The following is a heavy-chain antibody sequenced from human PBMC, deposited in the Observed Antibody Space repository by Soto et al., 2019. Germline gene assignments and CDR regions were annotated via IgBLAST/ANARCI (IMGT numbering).Heavy chain of an antibody. CDR3: AGSDQNMAYGGAALGCFDP. CDR1: GYSFTSYC. V-gene: IGHV5-10-1*01. J-gene: IGHJ5*02. CDR2: IEPSDSYT. D-gene: IGHD3-16*01. Sequence: GESLKISCKGSGYSFTSYCISLGRQMPGKGLEWMGRIEPSDSYTNYSPSFQGHVTISADKSISTAYLQWSSLKASDTAMYYCAGSDQNMAYGGAALGCFDPWGQGTLVTVSS.